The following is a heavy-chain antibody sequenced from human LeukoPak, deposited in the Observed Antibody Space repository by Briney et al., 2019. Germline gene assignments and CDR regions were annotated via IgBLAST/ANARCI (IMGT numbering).Heavy chain of an antibody. D-gene: IGHD6-13*01. J-gene: IGHJ3*02. CDR1: GYSFTSYW. CDR3: ARQDGIAAAPNGPFDI. V-gene: IGHV5-51*01. Sequence: GESLKISCKGSGYSFTSYWIGWVRQMPGKGLEWMGIIYPGDSDTRYSPSFQGQVTISADKSISTAYLQWSSLKASDTAMYYCARQDGIAAAPNGPFDIWGQGTMVTVSS. CDR2: IYPGDSDT.